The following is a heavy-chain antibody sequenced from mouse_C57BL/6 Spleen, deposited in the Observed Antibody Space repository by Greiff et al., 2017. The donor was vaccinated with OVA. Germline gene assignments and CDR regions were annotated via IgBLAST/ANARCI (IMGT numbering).Heavy chain of an antibody. J-gene: IGHJ1*03. CDR2: IYPGNSDT. V-gene: IGHV1-5*01. CDR3: TRDTTVVNHWYFDV. CDR1: GYTFTSYW. Sequence: VQLQQSGTVLARPGASVKMSCKTSGYTFTSYWMHWVKQRPGQGLEWIGAIYPGNSDTSYTQKFKGKVKLTAVTSASTAYMKLSSLTNEDSAVDYCTRDTTVVNHWYFDVWGTGTTVTVSS. D-gene: IGHD1-1*01.